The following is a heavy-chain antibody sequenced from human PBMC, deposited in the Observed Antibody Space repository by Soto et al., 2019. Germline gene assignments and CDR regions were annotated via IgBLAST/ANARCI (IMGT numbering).Heavy chain of an antibody. V-gene: IGHV1-46*02. J-gene: IGHJ4*02. D-gene: IGHD6-19*01. CDR2: INPSGGST. CDR3: AREWVCSGMNDH. Sequence: QVQLVQSGTEVKKPGASVKVSCKASGYTFNNYYIHWVRQAPGQGLEWMGVINPSGGSTNYAQKLQGRVTVTRDTSTSTVHMELTSLRSEVTGVYFCAREWVCSGMNDHWGQGTLVTVSS. CDR1: GYTFNNYY.